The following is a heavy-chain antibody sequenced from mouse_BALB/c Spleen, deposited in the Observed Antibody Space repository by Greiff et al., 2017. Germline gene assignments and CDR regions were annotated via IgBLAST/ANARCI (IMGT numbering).Heavy chain of an antibody. CDR1: GFTFSSFG. Sequence: EVQRVESGGGLVQPGGSRKLSCAASGFTFSSFGMHWVRQAPEKGLEWVAYISSGSSTIYYADTVKGRFTISSDNPKNTLFLQMTSLRSEDTAMYYCARSTYYGSYYFDYWGQGTTLTVSS. J-gene: IGHJ2*01. CDR2: ISSGSSTI. V-gene: IGHV5-17*02. CDR3: ARSTYYGSYYFDY. D-gene: IGHD1-1*01.